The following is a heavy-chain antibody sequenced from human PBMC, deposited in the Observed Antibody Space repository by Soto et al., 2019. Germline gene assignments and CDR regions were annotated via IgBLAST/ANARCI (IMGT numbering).Heavy chain of an antibody. CDR1: GFTFSSYG. Sequence: GGSLRLSCAASGFTFSSYGMHWVRQAPGKGLEWVAVISYDGSNKYYADSVKGRFTISRDNSKNTLYLQMNSLRAEDTAVYYCAKGAQVGVSQLLLDWFDPWGQGTLVTVSS. CDR2: ISYDGSNK. J-gene: IGHJ5*02. CDR3: AKGAQVGVSQLLLDWFDP. V-gene: IGHV3-30*18. D-gene: IGHD3-10*01.